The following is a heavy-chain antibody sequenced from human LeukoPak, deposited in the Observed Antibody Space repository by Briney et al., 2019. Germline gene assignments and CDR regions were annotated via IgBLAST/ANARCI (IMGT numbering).Heavy chain of an antibody. CDR1: GFTFTSSA. D-gene: IGHD3-22*01. J-gene: IGHJ4*02. CDR2: IVVGSGNT. Sequence: VASVKVSCKASGFTFTSSAMQWVRQARGQRLEWIGWIVVGSGNTNYAQKFQERVTITRDMSTSTAYMELSSLRSEDTAVYYCVAVGYYDSSGYRPFDYWGQGTLVTVSS. CDR3: VAVGYYDSSGYRPFDY. V-gene: IGHV1-58*02.